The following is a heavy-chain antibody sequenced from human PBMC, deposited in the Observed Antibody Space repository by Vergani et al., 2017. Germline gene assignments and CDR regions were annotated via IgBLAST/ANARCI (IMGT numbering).Heavy chain of an antibody. CDR1: GFTFSSYA. D-gene: IGHD6-13*01. CDR3: ARDCPYSSSWIQNYYYYMDV. CDR2: ISGSGGST. J-gene: IGHJ6*03. V-gene: IGHV3-23*01. Sequence: EVQLLESGGGLVQPGGSLRLSCAASGFTFSSYAMSWVRQAPGKGLEWVSAISGSGGSTYYADSVKGRFTISRDNSKNTLYLQMNSLRAEDTAVYYCARDCPYSSSWIQNYYYYMDVWGKGTTVTVSS.